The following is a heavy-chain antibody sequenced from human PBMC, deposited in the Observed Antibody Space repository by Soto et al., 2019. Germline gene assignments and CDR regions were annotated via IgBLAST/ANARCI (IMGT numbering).Heavy chain of an antibody. Sequence: GASVKVSCKASGGTFSSYAISWVRQAPRQGLEWMGGIIPIFGTANYAQKFQGRVTITADESTSTAYMELSSLRSEDTAVYYCVLRYSGSYLYYYGMDVWGQGTTVTVSS. CDR1: GGTFSSYA. CDR2: IIPIFGTA. D-gene: IGHD1-26*01. CDR3: VLRYSGSYLYYYGMDV. J-gene: IGHJ6*02. V-gene: IGHV1-69*13.